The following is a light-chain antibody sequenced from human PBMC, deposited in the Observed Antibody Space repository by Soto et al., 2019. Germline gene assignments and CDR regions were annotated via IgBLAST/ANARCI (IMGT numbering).Light chain of an antibody. V-gene: IGKV1-5*03. J-gene: IGKJ1*01. CDR3: QQYGSYSLT. Sequence: DIQMTQSPSTLSAFVGDRVTITCRASQSISTSLAWYQQKPGKAPKLLIYLASTLQSGVPTRFRGSGSATEFTLSINSLQPGDFATYYCQQYGSYSLTFGQGTKVEIK. CDR1: QSISTS. CDR2: LAS.